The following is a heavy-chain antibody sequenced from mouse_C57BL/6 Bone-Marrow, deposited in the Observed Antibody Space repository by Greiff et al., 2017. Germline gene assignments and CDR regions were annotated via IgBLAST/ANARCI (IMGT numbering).Heavy chain of an antibody. CDR3: ARWGGYWYFDV. Sequence: VQRVESGAELVRPGTSVKMSCKASGYTFTNYWIGWAKQRPGHGLEWIGDIYPGGGYTNYNEKFKGKATLTADKSSSTAYMQFSSLTSEDSAIYYCARWGGYWYFDVWGTGTTVTVSS. CDR1: GYTFTNYW. CDR2: IYPGGGYT. J-gene: IGHJ1*03. V-gene: IGHV1-63*01.